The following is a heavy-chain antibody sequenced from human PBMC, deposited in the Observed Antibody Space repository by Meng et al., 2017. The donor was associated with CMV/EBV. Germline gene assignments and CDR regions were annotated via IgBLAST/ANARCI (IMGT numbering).Heavy chain of an antibody. V-gene: IGHV1-2*02. CDR1: GYTFTAHY. J-gene: IGHJ4*02. CDR2: IHPHSGDT. Sequence: ASVKVSCKASGYTFTAHYFHWVRQAPGQGLEWMGWIHPHSGDTNYAQQVQGRVTLTRDTSINTGYMELSRLTSDDTAVYYCARDNNWGPDYWGQGTLVTVSS. CDR3: ARDNNWGPDY. D-gene: IGHD7-27*01.